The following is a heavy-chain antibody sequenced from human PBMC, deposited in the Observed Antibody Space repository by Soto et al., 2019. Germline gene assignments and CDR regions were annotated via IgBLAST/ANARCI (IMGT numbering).Heavy chain of an antibody. J-gene: IGHJ4*01. Sequence: ASVKVSCRASGYIFTSYGIHWVRQAPGQGLEWMGWISGYNGNTNYAQKLQGRVTMTTDTSASTAYMELSSLRSDDTAAYYCAIGIAAAGVFDHWGHGTLVTVSS. CDR2: ISGYNGNT. D-gene: IGHD6-13*01. V-gene: IGHV1-18*01. CDR1: GYIFTSYG. CDR3: AIGIAAAGVFDH.